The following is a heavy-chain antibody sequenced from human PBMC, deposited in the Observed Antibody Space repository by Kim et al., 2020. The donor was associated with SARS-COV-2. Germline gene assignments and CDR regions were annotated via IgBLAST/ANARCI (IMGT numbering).Heavy chain of an antibody. CDR2: IDPSDSYT. V-gene: IGHV5-10-1*01. J-gene: IGHJ3*02. CDR3: ASPLRYFDWSLRHDAAFDI. CDR1: GYSFTSYW. Sequence: GASLKISCKGSGYSFTSYWISWVRQMPGKGLEWMGRIDPSDSYTNYSPSFQGHVTISADKSISTAYLQWSSLKASDTAMYYCASPLRYFDWSLRHDAAFDIWGQGTMVTVSS. D-gene: IGHD3-9*01.